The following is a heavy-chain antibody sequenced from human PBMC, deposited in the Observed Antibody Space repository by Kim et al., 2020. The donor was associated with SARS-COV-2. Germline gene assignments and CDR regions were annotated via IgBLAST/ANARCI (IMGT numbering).Heavy chain of an antibody. CDR2: IYYSGST. D-gene: IGHD6-13*01. V-gene: IGHV4-39*01. Sequence: SETLSLTCTVSGGSISSSSYYWGWIRQPPGKGLEWIGSIYYSGSTYYNPSLKSRVTISVDTSKNQFSLKLSSVTAADTAVYYCARLTAAGPRAFDYWGQGTLVTVSS. CDR1: GGSISSSSYY. CDR3: ARLTAAGPRAFDY. J-gene: IGHJ4*02.